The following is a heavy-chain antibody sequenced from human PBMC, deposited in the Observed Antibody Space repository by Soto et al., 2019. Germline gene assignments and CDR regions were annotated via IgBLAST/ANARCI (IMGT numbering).Heavy chain of an antibody. CDR3: ATWAAARPGAYYFDY. V-gene: IGHV1-24*01. Sequence: GASVKVSCKVSGYTLTELSMHWVRQAPGKGLEWMGGFDPEDGETIYAQKFQGRVTMTEDTSTDTAYMELSSLRSEDTAVYYCATWAAARPGAYYFDYWGQGTLVTVSS. CDR2: FDPEDGET. D-gene: IGHD6-6*01. CDR1: GYTLTELS. J-gene: IGHJ4*02.